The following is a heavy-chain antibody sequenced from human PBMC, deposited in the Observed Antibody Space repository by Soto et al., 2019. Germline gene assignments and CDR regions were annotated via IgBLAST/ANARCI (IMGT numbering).Heavy chain of an antibody. CDR2: IYYSGST. D-gene: IGHD3-10*01. CDR3: ARVAPLFGSDSDYFDY. Sequence: QVQLQESGPGLVKPSQTLSLTCTVSGGSISSGGYYWSWIRQHPGKGLEWIGYIYYSGSTYYNPSLKSRVTISVDTSKNQVSLKLSSVTAADTAVYYCARVAPLFGSDSDYFDYWGQGTLVTVSS. CDR1: GGSISSGGYY. J-gene: IGHJ4*02. V-gene: IGHV4-31*03.